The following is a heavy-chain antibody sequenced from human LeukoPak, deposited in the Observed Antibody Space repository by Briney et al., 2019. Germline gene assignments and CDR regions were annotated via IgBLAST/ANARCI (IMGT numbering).Heavy chain of an antibody. V-gene: IGHV3-23*01. J-gene: IGHJ4*02. CDR1: GFTFSSYE. Sequence: GGSLRLSCAASGFTFSSYEMNWVRQAPGKGLEWVSAISGSGGSTYYADSVKGRFTISRDNSKNTLYLQMNSLRAEDTAVYYCAKVDRFYGSGSAHFDYWGQGTLVTVSS. CDR2: ISGSGGST. D-gene: IGHD3-10*01. CDR3: AKVDRFYGSGSAHFDY.